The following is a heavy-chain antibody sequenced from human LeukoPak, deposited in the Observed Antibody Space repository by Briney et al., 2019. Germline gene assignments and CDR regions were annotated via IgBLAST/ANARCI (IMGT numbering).Heavy chain of an antibody. CDR2: IHYSGST. J-gene: IGHJ4*02. CDR3: ARRVHSSSWSSYFDS. D-gene: IGHD6-13*01. Sequence: PSETLSLTCTVSGGSISSYYWSWIRQPPGRGLEGIGSIHYSGSTSSNPSLRSRVTISVDKSKNQFSLKLSSATAADTAVYYCARRVHSSSWSSYFDSWGQETLVTVSS. CDR1: GGSISSYY. V-gene: IGHV4-59*12.